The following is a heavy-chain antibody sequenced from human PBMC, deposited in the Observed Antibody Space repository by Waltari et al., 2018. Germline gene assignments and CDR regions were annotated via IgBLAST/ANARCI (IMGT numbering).Heavy chain of an antibody. CDR2: IYSSDNA. Sequence: EVRLVETGGGLVQPGGSLRLSCAASHFTVRTNYMTWVRQAPGKGLECVSIIYSSDNAYYAGSVKGRFTISRDNSMNTLFLQMNSLRAEDTAVYYCACGFGNDGVYLAYWGQGALVTVSS. CDR1: HFTVRTNY. J-gene: IGHJ4*02. D-gene: IGHD2-8*02. CDR3: ACGFGNDGVYLAY. V-gene: IGHV3-53*02.